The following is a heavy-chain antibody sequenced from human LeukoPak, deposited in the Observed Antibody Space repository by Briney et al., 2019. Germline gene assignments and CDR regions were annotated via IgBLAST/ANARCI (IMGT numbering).Heavy chain of an antibody. CDR2: ISNSGGFT. J-gene: IGHJ4*02. Sequence: GGSLRLSCAASGFTFSSSAMTWARQAPGKGLEWVSGISNSGGFTYYADSVKGRLTISRDNSKNTLYLRMNSLRAEDTALYYCAILYSTNYWGQGTLVTVSS. CDR3: AILYSTNY. CDR1: GFTFSSSA. D-gene: IGHD6-13*01. V-gene: IGHV3-23*01.